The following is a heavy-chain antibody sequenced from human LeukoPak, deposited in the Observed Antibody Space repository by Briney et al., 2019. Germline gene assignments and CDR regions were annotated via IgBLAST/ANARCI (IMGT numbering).Heavy chain of an antibody. CDR1: GFTFGSYG. J-gene: IGHJ4*02. D-gene: IGHD7-27*01. V-gene: IGHV3-30*02. CDR3: ARDGTGGYYFDY. Sequence: GGSLRLSCAASGFTFGSYGMHWVRQAPGKGLEWVTFIRSDGSNKYYADSVKGRFTISRDNSKNTLYLQMNTLIADDTAVYYCARDGTGGYYFDYWGQGTLVTVSS. CDR2: IRSDGSNK.